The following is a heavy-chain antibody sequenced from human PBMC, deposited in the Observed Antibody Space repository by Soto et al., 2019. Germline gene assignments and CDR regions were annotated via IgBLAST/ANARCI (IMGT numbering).Heavy chain of an antibody. CDR1: GFTFGDYG. Sequence: PGGSLRLSCATSGFTFGDYGLSWVRQAPGKGLEWVGFIRMNAYGGTTDYAASVKGRFTISRDDSKSIAYLQMNSLRTADTALYYCTRASSLDFDFWGQGTLVTVSS. V-gene: IGHV3-49*04. J-gene: IGHJ4*02. CDR3: TRASSLDFDF. D-gene: IGHD3-16*01. CDR2: IRMNAYGGTT.